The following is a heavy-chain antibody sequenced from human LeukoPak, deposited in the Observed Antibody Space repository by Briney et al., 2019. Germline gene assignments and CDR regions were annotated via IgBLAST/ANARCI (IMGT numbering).Heavy chain of an antibody. CDR1: GGSISSGDYY. CDR3: ARCCGYYTGPTDY. Sequence: SQTLSLTCTVSGGSISSGDYYWSWIRQPPGKGLEWIGYIYYSGSTYYNPSLKSRVTISVDTSKNQFSLKLCSVTAADTAVYYCARCCGYYTGPTDYWGQGTLVTVSS. V-gene: IGHV4-30-4*08. D-gene: IGHD3-3*01. CDR2: IYYSGST. J-gene: IGHJ4*02.